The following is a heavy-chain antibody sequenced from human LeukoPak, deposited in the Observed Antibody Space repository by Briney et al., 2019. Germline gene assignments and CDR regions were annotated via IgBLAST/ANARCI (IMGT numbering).Heavy chain of an antibody. Sequence: GGSLRLSCAASGFTFSSYSMNWVRQAPGKGLEWVSSISSSSSYIYYADSVKGRFTISRDSAKNSLYLQMNSLRAEDTAVYYCARMHCSGGSCYSVWYYFDYWGQGTLVTVSS. CDR3: ARMHCSGGSCYSVWYYFDY. CDR1: GFTFSSYS. CDR2: ISSSSSYI. V-gene: IGHV3-21*01. D-gene: IGHD2-15*01. J-gene: IGHJ4*02.